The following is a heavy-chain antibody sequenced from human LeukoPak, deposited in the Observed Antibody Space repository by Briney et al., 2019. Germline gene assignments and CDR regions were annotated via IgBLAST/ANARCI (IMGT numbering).Heavy chain of an antibody. D-gene: IGHD4-11*01. J-gene: IGHJ6*03. Sequence: SETLSLTCTVSGGSISSSSYYWGWIRQPPGKGLEWIGEIYHSGSTNYNPSLKSRVTISVDKSKNQFSLKLSSVTAADTAVYYCAREGETTGELWRYYYMDVWGKGTTVTVSS. CDR2: IYHSGST. CDR3: AREGETTGELWRYYYMDV. CDR1: GGSISSSSYY. V-gene: IGHV4-39*07.